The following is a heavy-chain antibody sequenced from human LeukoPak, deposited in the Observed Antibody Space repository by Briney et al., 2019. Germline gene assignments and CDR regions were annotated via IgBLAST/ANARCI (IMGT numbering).Heavy chain of an antibody. CDR3: ARDWDTAMIYYFDY. CDR1: GFTFSSYW. Sequence: GGSLRLSCAASGFTFSSYWMSWVCQAPGKGLEWVANIKQDGSEKYYVDSVKGRFTISRDNAKNSLYLQMNSLRAEDTAVYYCARDWDTAMIYYFDYWGQGTLVTVSS. CDR2: IKQDGSEK. J-gene: IGHJ4*02. V-gene: IGHV3-7*01. D-gene: IGHD5-18*01.